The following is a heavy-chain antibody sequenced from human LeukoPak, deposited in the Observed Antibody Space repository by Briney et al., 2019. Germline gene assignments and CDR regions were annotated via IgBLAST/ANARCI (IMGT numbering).Heavy chain of an antibody. Sequence: ASVKVSCKASGYTFTGYYMHWVRQAPGQGLEWMGWINPNSGGTNYAQKFQGRVTMTRDTSISTAYMELSSLRSEDTAVYYCARGDQWLVEYWGQGTLVTVSS. CDR3: ARGDQWLVEY. CDR1: GYTFTGYY. D-gene: IGHD6-19*01. V-gene: IGHV1-2*02. J-gene: IGHJ4*02. CDR2: INPNSGGT.